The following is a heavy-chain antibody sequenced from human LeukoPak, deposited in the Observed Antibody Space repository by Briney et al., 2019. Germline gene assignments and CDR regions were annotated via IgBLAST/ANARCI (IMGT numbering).Heavy chain of an antibody. V-gene: IGHV4-34*01. J-gene: IGHJ3*01. CDR2: INHSGST. Sequence: SETLSLTCSVYGGSFSAYYWSWIRQPPGKGLEWIGEINHSGSTNYNPSLKRRVTISIDTSKNQFSLKLSSVTAADTAVYYCAREGGHSSGLGAFDVWGQGTRVTVSS. CDR1: GGSFSAYY. CDR3: AREGGHSSGLGAFDV. D-gene: IGHD6-19*01.